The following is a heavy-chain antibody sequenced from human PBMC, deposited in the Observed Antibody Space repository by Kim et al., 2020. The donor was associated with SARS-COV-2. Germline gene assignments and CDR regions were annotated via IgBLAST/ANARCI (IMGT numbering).Heavy chain of an antibody. J-gene: IGHJ6*02. D-gene: IGHD2-15*01. V-gene: IGHV1-3*01. CDR1: GYTFTSYA. CDR3: ARDGDIAGMDV. Sequence: ASVKVSCKASGYTFTSYAMHWVRQPPGQRLECMGWINAGNGNTKYSQKFQGRVTITRDTSASTAYMELSSLRSEDTAVYYCARDGDIAGMDVWGQGTTVTVSS. CDR2: INAGNGNT.